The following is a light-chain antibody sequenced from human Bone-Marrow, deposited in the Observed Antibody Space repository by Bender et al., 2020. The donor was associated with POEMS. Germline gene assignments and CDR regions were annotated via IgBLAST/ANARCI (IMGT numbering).Light chain of an antibody. CDR1: SSDVGSDNL. V-gene: IGLV2-23*02. Sequence: QSALTQPASVSGSPGQSITISCTGSSSDVGSDNLVSWYQQPPGKAPKLLIYDVTARPSGVSTRFSGSKSGNTASLTISGLQPEDEADYFCCSYGHYYTPYVFGTGTRVAVL. J-gene: IGLJ1*01. CDR3: CSYGHYYTPYV. CDR2: DVT.